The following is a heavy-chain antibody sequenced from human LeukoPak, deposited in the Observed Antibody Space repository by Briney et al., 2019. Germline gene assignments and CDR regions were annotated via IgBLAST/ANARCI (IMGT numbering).Heavy chain of an antibody. D-gene: IGHD6-13*01. V-gene: IGHV4-59*08. J-gene: IGHJ4*02. CDR3: ARGQQQLATFDY. CDR1: GGSISSYY. CDR2: IYYSGST. Sequence: SETLSLTCTVSGGSISSYYWSWIRQPPGKGLEWIGYIYYSGSTNYNPSLKSRVTISVDTSKNQFSLKLSSVTAADTAVYYCARGQQQLATFDYWGQGTLVTVSS.